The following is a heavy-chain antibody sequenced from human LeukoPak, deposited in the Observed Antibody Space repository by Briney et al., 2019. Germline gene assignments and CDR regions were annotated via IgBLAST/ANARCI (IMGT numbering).Heavy chain of an antibody. V-gene: IGHV4-39*07. CDR1: GGSISTSNYY. CDR2: IFYSGST. Sequence: SETLSLTCTVSGGSISTSNYYWGWIRQPPGKGLEWIGNIFYSGSTYYSPSLKSRVTISLDTSKNQFSLKLSSVTAADTAVYYCARGRAGIAARHWFDPWGQGTLVTVSS. J-gene: IGHJ5*02. D-gene: IGHD6-6*01. CDR3: ARGRAGIAARHWFDP.